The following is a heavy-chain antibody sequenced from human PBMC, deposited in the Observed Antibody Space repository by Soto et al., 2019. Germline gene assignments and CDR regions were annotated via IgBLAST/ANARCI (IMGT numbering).Heavy chain of an antibody. J-gene: IGHJ6*02. CDR2: INSDGSST. D-gene: IGHD5-12*01. V-gene: IGHV3-74*01. CDR1: GFTFSSYW. CDR3: AREGRRLMATMGLYYYYGMDV. Sequence: PGGSLRLSCAASGFTFSSYWMHWVRQAPGKGLVWVSRINSDGSSTSYADSVKGRFTISRDNAKNTLYLQMNSLRAEDTAVYYCAREGRRLMATMGLYYYYGMDVWGQGTTVTVSS.